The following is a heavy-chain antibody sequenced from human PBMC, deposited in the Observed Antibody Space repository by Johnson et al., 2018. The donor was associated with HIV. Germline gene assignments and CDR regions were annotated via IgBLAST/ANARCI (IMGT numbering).Heavy chain of an antibody. J-gene: IGHJ3*02. D-gene: IGHD3-3*01. CDR3: AREGLFSDAFDI. V-gene: IGHV3-30*04. Sequence: VQLMESGGGVVQPGRSLRLSCAASGFTFSSYAMHWVRQAPGKGLEWVAVISFDGSNKYYADSVKGRFTSSRDNSKNTLYLQMNSLRAEDTAVYYCAREGLFSDAFDIWGQGTMVTVSS. CDR2: ISFDGSNK. CDR1: GFTFSSYA.